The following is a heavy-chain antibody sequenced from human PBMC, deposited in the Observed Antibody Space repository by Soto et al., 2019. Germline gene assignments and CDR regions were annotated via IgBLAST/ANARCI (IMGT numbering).Heavy chain of an antibody. Sequence: GESLKISCKGSGYSFTSYWIGWVRQMPGKGLEWMGIIYPGDSDTRYSPSFQGQVTISADKSISTAYLQWSSLKASDTAMYYCARLLRDTYASIAVVGPYYFDYWGQGTLVTVSS. CDR3: ARLLRDTYASIAVVGPYYFDY. D-gene: IGHD6-19*01. CDR1: GYSFTSYW. V-gene: IGHV5-51*01. CDR2: IYPGDSDT. J-gene: IGHJ4*02.